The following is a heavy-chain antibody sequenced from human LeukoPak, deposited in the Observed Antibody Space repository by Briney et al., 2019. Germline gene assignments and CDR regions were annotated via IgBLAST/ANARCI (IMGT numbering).Heavy chain of an antibody. J-gene: IGHJ6*03. V-gene: IGHV1-18*01. CDR2: ISAYNGNT. D-gene: IGHD3-3*01. CDR1: GGTFSSYA. CDR3: ARSRFLEWLFGYYYYYMDV. Sequence: ASVKVSCKASGGTFSSYAISWVRQAPGQGLEWMGWISAYNGNTNYAQKLQGRVTMTTDTSTSTAYMELRSLRSDDTAVYYCARSRFLEWLFGYYYYYMDVWGKGTTVTVSS.